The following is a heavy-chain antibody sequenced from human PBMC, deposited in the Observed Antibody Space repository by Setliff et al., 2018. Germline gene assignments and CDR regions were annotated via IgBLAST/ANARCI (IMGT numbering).Heavy chain of an antibody. CDR3: ARAIYGGNSRTNWFDP. V-gene: IGHV4-61*02. CDR1: GGSISSGSYY. Sequence: SETLSLTCTVSGGSISSGSYYWSWIRQPAGKGLEWIGRTYTSGSTNYNPSLKSRVTISVDTSKNQFSLKLSSVTAADTAVYYCARAIYGGNSRTNWFDPWGQGTLVTVSS. CDR2: TYTSGST. J-gene: IGHJ5*02. D-gene: IGHD4-17*01.